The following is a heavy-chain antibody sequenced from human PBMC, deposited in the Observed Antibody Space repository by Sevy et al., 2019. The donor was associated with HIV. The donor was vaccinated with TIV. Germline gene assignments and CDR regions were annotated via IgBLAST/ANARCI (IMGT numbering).Heavy chain of an antibody. V-gene: IGHV3-49*03. CDR1: GFNFGDYP. CDR2: IRSKASGGTT. D-gene: IGHD3-10*01. Sequence: GGSLRLSCRASGFNFGDYPMSWFRQAPGKGLAWVGFIRSKASGGTTKYAASVKGRFTISRDDSESIAYLQMTSLKIEGTAVYYCSKGGSGTGWFDPWGQGTLVTVSS. J-gene: IGHJ5*02. CDR3: SKGGSGTGWFDP.